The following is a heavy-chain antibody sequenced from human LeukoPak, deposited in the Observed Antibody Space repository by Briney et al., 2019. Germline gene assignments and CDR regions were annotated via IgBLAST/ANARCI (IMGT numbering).Heavy chain of an antibody. Sequence: GGSLRLSCAASGFTFGTHSLSWVRQAPGKGLEWVATTKQDGSEEYNVDSVKGRFTISRDNAKNSLSLQMKSLRAEDTAVYYCARWRSGWSEFDYWGQGALVTVSS. J-gene: IGHJ4*02. CDR2: TKQDGSEE. CDR3: ARWRSGWSEFDY. V-gene: IGHV3-7*01. D-gene: IGHD6-19*01. CDR1: GFTFGTHS.